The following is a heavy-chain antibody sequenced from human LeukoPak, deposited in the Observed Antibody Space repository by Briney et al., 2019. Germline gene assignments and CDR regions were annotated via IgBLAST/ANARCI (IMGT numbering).Heavy chain of an antibody. Sequence: GGSLRLSCAASGFTFSSYGMHWVRQAQGKGLEWVAVIWYDGSNKYYADSVKGRFTISRDSAKNSLYLQMNSLRAEDTALYYCAKSVLGATKGLSLNGMDVWGQGTTVSVSS. CDR2: IWYDGSNK. J-gene: IGHJ6*02. CDR3: AKSVLGATKGLSLNGMDV. D-gene: IGHD1-26*01. CDR1: GFTFSSYG. V-gene: IGHV3-33*03.